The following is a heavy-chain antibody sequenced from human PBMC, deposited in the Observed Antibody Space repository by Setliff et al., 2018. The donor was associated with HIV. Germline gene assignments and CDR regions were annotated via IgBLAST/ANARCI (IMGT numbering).Heavy chain of an antibody. CDR1: GYTFTGYY. Sequence: ASVKVSCKASGYTFTGYYMHWVRQAPGQGLEWIGIMNCMNGDTSYAQNLKGRVTVTRDTSTSTAYMELTSLTSEDTAVYYCATGGYYYYDKSDYYYHIDVWGKGTTVTVSS. CDR3: ATGGYYYYDKSDYYYHIDV. J-gene: IGHJ6*03. V-gene: IGHV1-46*01. CDR2: MNCMNGDT. D-gene: IGHD3-22*01.